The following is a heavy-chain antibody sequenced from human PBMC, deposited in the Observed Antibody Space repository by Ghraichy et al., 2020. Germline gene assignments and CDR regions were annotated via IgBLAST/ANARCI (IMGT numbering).Heavy chain of an antibody. D-gene: IGHD3-16*02. Sequence: SGPTLVKPTQTLTLTCTFSGFSLSTSGVGVGWIRQPPGKALEWLALIYWNDDKRYSPSLKSRLTITKDTSKNQVVLTMTNMDPVDTATYYCAHSSGYDYVWGSYRPYYYYYGMDVWGQGTTVTVSS. V-gene: IGHV2-5*01. J-gene: IGHJ6*02. CDR3: AHSSGYDYVWGSYRPYYYYYGMDV. CDR2: IYWNDDK. CDR1: GFSLSTSGVG.